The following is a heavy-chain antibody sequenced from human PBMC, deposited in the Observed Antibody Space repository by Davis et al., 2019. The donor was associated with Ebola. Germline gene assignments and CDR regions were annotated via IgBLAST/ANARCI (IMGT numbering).Heavy chain of an antibody. J-gene: IGHJ4*02. CDR3: VRDPTPAARSSYFDY. D-gene: IGHD6-13*01. V-gene: IGHV3-9*01. Sequence: SLKISCATSGFTFDDYAMHWVRQVPGKGLEWVSGISWNSGIIDYADSVRGRFTISRDNAKNSLYLQMNSLRADDTAFYYCVRDPTPAARSSYFDYWGQGTLVTVSS. CDR1: GFTFDDYA. CDR2: ISWNSGII.